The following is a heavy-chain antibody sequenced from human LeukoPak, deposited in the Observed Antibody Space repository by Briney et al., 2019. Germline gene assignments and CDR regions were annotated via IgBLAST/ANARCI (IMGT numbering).Heavy chain of an antibody. D-gene: IGHD3-16*01. V-gene: IGHV3-7*01. CDR3: AKPRLMGEVLDS. CDR1: GFRFNGFW. CDR2: IKEDGSLK. Sequence: PGGSLRLSCTVSGFRFNGFWMTWVRQAPGKGLEWVANIKEDGSLKRYVDSVKGRFTISRDNAKNSLYLQMDSLRDEDTGVYYCAKPRLMGEVLDSWGQGTVVTVSS. J-gene: IGHJ5*01.